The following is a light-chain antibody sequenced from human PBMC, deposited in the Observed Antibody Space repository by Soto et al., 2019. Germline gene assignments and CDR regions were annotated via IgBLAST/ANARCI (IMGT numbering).Light chain of an antibody. J-gene: IGKJ1*01. CDR3: QQYNEWPET. V-gene: IGKV3-15*01. Sequence: EIVMTQSPATLSVSPGERATLSCRASHSVRSSLAWYEQKRGQAPRLLIHGASTRATGIPGRFSGSGSGTELTLIISSLQSEDFAVYYCQQYNEWPETFGHGTKVDIK. CDR1: HSVRSS. CDR2: GAS.